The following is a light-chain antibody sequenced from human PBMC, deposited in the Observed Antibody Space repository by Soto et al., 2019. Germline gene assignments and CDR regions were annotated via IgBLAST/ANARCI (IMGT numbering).Light chain of an antibody. CDR3: QQYGSAPPT. Sequence: EMVLTQSPGTLSLSPGERATLSCRASESIDNNLLAWYQQKPGQAPRFLIYHASSRSTGIPQRFSGSGSGTDFTLTISALEPEDVAVYYCQQYGSAPPTFGPGTKVDV. CDR2: HAS. CDR1: ESIDNNL. J-gene: IGKJ3*01. V-gene: IGKV3-20*01.